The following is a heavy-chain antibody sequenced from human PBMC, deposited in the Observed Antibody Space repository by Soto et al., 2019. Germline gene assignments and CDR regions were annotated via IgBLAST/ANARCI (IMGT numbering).Heavy chain of an antibody. CDR1: GYTFTSYG. CDR3: ASVDCISTSAYVPY. CDR2: ISAYNGNT. J-gene: IGHJ4*02. Sequence: QVQLVQSGAEVKKPGASVKVSCKASGYTFTSYGISWVRQAPGQGLEWIGWISAYNGNTNYAQKLQGRVTMTTDTSTSTAYMELSSLRPHDTAVYYCASVDCISTSAYVPYWGQGTLVTVSS. V-gene: IGHV1-18*01. D-gene: IGHD2-2*01.